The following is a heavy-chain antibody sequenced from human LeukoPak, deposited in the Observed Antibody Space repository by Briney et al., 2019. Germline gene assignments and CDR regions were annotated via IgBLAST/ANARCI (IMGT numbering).Heavy chain of an antibody. CDR1: GFTFSSYW. J-gene: IGHJ4*02. V-gene: IGHV3-21*01. CDR3: VRGSYGDYEY. CDR2: IDSSSTWI. D-gene: IGHD4/OR15-4a*01. Sequence: GGSLRLSCAASGFTFSSYWMNWVRQAPGKGLEWVSSIDSSSTWIYYADSVKGRLTISRDNAKSSLYLQMNSLRVEDTAVYYCVRGSYGDYEYWGQGTLVTVSS.